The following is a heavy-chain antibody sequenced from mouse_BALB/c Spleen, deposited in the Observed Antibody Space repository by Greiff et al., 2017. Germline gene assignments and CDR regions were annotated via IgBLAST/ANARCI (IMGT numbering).Heavy chain of an antibody. CDR2: IDPANGNT. V-gene: IGHV14-3*02. D-gene: IGHD1-2*01. Sequence: EVQLQQSGAELVKPGASVKLSCTASGFNIKDTYMHWVKQRPEQGLEWIGRIDPANGNTKYDPKFQGKATITADTSSNTAYLQLSSLTSEDTAVYYCALNYYGYVGVDDWGQGTTLTVSS. CDR3: ALNYYGYVGVDD. CDR1: GFNIKDTY. J-gene: IGHJ2*01.